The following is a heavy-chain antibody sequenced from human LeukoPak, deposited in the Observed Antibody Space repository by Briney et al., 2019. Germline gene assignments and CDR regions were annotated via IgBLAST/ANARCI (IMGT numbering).Heavy chain of an antibody. V-gene: IGHV3-74*01. J-gene: IGHJ4*02. CDR2: INSDGSST. Sequence: GGSLRLSCAASGFIFRSFWMHWVRQAPGKGLVWVSRINSDGSSTSYADSVKGRFTISRDNAKNTVYLQMDSLRAEDTALYYCARDGGAAGYFDYWGQGTLVTVSS. CDR1: GFIFRSFW. D-gene: IGHD6-13*01. CDR3: ARDGGAAGYFDY.